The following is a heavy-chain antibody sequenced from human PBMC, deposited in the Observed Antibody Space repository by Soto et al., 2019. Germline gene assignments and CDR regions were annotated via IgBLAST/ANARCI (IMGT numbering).Heavy chain of an antibody. J-gene: IGHJ6*01. CDR2: ICWNVDT. V-gene: IGHV2-70*12. CDR1: GLSLTTYGVC. CDR3: ARAGYSSGWTGYFGFDA. D-gene: IGHD6-19*01. Sequence: SGPTLVNPTQALTLTCTFSGLSLTTYGVCVGWIGQPPGKALEWLALICWNVDTYYSTSLETRLTISRDTSKNQVVLTMTNMELAYTSPYYCARAGYSSGWTGYFGFDAWGRWTTVAVSS.